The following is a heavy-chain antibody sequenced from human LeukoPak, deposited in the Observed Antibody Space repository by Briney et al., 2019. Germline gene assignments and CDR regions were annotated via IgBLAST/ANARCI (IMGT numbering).Heavy chain of an antibody. CDR2: INPSGGST. CDR3: ARDLSRQYYDSSGANDAFDI. Sequence: ASVKVSCKASGYTFTSYYMHWVRQAPGQGLEWMGIINPSGGSTSYAQKFQGRVTMTRDMSTSTVYMELSSLRSEDTAVYYCARDLSRQYYDSSGANDAFDIWGQGTMVTVSS. CDR1: GYTFTSYY. V-gene: IGHV1-46*01. D-gene: IGHD3-22*01. J-gene: IGHJ3*02.